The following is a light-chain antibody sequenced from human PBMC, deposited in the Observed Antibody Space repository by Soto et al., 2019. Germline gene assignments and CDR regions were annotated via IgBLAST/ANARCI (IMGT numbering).Light chain of an antibody. CDR3: SSYTSSSTLLYV. J-gene: IGLJ1*01. Sequence: QSALTQPASVSGSPGQSITISCTGTSSDVGGYNYVSWYQQHPGKAPKLMISEVSNRPSGVSNRFSGSKSGNTASLTISGLQGEDEADYYCSSYTSSSTLLYVFGTGTKLTVL. V-gene: IGLV2-14*01. CDR2: EVS. CDR1: SSDVGGYNY.